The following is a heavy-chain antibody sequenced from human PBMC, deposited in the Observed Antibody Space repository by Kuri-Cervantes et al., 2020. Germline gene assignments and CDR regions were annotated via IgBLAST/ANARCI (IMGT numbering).Heavy chain of an antibody. V-gene: IGHV4-34*01. J-gene: IGHJ4*02. CDR3: ARHSAVTTEFDY. Sequence: SETLSLTCAVHGGSLTEYYWNWIRQAPGKGLEWIGDINHGGSTNYNPSLKSRVTMSVDTSKNHLSLELTSVTAADTAVYYCARHSAVTTEFDYWGQGTLVTVSS. CDR1: GGSLTEYY. D-gene: IGHD4-17*01. CDR2: INHGGST.